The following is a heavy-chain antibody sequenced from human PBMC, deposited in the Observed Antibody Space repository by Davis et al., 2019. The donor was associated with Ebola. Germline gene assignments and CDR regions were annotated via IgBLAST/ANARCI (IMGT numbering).Heavy chain of an antibody. CDR2: IIPILGIA. J-gene: IGHJ5*02. V-gene: IGHV1-69*04. D-gene: IGHD6-6*01. Sequence: AASVKVSCKASGYTFTSYGISWVRQAPGQGLEWMGRIIPILGIANYAQKFQGRVTMTEDTSTDTAYMELSSLRSEDTAVYYCARDGSEQLAGDNWFDPWGQGTLVTVSS. CDR3: ARDGSEQLAGDNWFDP. CDR1: GYTFTSYG.